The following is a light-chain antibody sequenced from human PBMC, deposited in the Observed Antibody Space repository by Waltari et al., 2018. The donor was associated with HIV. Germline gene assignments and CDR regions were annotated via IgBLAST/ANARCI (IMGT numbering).Light chain of an antibody. CDR3: SSYTSSDTVV. Sequence: QSALTQPASVSGSPGQSITISGTGTSSEVGGYNYVSWYQQHTVKAPKLMIYEVSNRPSGVSNRFSGSKSGNTASLTISGLQAEDESNYYCSSYTSSDTVVFGGGTKLTVL. CDR2: EVS. CDR1: SSEVGGYNY. V-gene: IGLV2-14*01. J-gene: IGLJ2*01.